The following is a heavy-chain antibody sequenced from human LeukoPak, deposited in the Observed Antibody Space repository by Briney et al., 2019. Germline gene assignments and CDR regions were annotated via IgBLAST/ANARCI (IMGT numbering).Heavy chain of an antibody. V-gene: IGHV1-2*02. D-gene: IGHD3-22*01. CDR2: INPNSGGT. CDR3: ARVGLFYYDSSGYYYDY. CDR1: GYTFTGYY. J-gene: IGHJ4*02. Sequence: ASVKVSCKASGYTFTGYYMHWVRQAPGQGLEWMGWINPNSGGTNYAQKFQGRVTMTRDTSISTAYMELSRLRSDDTAVYYCARVGLFYYDSSGYYYDYWGQGTPVTVSS.